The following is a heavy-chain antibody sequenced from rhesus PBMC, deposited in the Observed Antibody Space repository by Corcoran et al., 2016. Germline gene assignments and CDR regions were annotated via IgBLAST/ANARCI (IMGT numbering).Heavy chain of an antibody. CDR2: INSGGGST. V-gene: IGHV3S5*01. CDR1: GFTFSSDG. D-gene: IGHD2-21*01. CDR3: AKEEEWLHIFDY. J-gene: IGHJ4*01. Sequence: EVQLVETGGGLVQPGGSLKLSCAASGFTFSSDGMSWVRQAPGKGLEWVSAINSGGGSTYYADSVKGRFTITRDNSKNTLSLQMNSLRAEDTAVYYCAKEEEWLHIFDYWGQGVLVTVSS.